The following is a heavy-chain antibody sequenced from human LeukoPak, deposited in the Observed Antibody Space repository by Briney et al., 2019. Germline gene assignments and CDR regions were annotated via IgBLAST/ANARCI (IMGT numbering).Heavy chain of an antibody. D-gene: IGHD6-13*01. J-gene: IGHJ5*02. CDR2: MNPNSGNT. CDR3: ARGIAAAGDWFDP. Sequence: ASVKVSCKASRYTFTDYYMHWVRQAPGQGLEWMGWMNPNSGNTGYAQKFQGRVTITRNTSISTAYMELSSLRSEDTAVYYCARGIAAAGDWFDPWGQGTLVTVSS. V-gene: IGHV1-8*03. CDR1: RYTFTDYY.